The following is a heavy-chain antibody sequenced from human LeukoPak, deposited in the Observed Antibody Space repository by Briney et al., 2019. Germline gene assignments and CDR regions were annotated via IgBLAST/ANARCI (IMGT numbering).Heavy chain of an antibody. CDR3: AKDGKQTVTTRSAFDI. CDR2: INWNGGST. CDR1: GFTFDDYG. J-gene: IGHJ3*02. Sequence: GGSLRLSCAASGFTFDDYGMSWVRQAPGKGLEWVSGINWNGGSTGYADSVKGRFTISRDNAKNSLYLQMNSLRAEDTALYYCAKDGKQTVTTRSAFDIWGQGTMVTVSS. V-gene: IGHV3-20*04. D-gene: IGHD4-17*01.